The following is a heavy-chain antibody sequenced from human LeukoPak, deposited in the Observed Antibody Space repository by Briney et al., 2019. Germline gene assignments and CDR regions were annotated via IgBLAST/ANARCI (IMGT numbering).Heavy chain of an antibody. CDR1: GYTFTSYD. D-gene: IGHD6-19*01. V-gene: IGHV1-8*01. CDR3: ARGDFIAVAGTDYYYGMDV. CDR2: MNPNRGNT. J-gene: IGHJ6*02. Sequence: ASVKASCKASGYTFTSYDINWVRQATGQGLEWMGWMNPNRGNTGYAQKFQGRVTMTRNTSISTAYMELSSLRSEDTAVYYCARGDFIAVAGTDYYYGMDVWGQGTTVTVSS.